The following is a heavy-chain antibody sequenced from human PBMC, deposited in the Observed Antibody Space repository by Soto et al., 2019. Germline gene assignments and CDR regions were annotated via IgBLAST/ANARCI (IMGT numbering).Heavy chain of an antibody. CDR2: ISAYNGNT. J-gene: IGHJ6*02. V-gene: IGHV1-18*01. Sequence: GASVKVSCKASGYTFTSYGISWVRQAPRQGLEWMGWISAYNGNTNYAQKLQGRLTMTTDTSTSTAYMELRSLRSDDTAGYYCARDGVYSGSYGDYYYYGMDGWGQGTTVTVSS. CDR3: ARDGVYSGSYGDYYYYGMDG. CDR1: GYTFTSYG. D-gene: IGHD1-26*01.